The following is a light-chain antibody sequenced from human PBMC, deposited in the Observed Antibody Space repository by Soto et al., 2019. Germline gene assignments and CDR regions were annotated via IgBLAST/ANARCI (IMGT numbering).Light chain of an antibody. CDR1: SSDVGSYNF. J-gene: IGLJ2*01. V-gene: IGLV2-23*02. CDR2: EVY. Sequence: QSALTQPASVSGSPGQSITISCTGTSSDVGSYNFVSWYQQHPGKAPKLMISEVYKRPSGVSNRFSGSKSGNTASLTISGLQAVDEAEYFCCSYAGPGTFLLFGGGTKLTVL. CDR3: CSYAGPGTFLL.